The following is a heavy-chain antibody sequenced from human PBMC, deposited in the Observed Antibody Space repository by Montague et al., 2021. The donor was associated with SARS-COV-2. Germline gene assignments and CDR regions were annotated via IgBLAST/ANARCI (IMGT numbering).Heavy chain of an antibody. CDR1: GGSFSDYH. Sequence: SETLSLTCAVYGGSFSDYHWTWIRQSPGGGLEWIGQINYGGRAKYNPSLKSRVTISIDTSKNQFSLQLTSVTDADTAVYYCARGAPGYWGQGTLVTVSS. D-gene: IGHD1-1*01. J-gene: IGHJ4*02. V-gene: IGHV4-34*01. CDR3: ARGAPGY. CDR2: INYGGRA.